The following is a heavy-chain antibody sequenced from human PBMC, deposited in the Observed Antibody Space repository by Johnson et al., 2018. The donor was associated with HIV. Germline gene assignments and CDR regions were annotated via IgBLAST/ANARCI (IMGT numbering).Heavy chain of an antibody. V-gene: IGHV3-66*01. CDR1: GFSVSTYY. CDR3: ARGDVGAFDI. D-gene: IGHD1-26*01. J-gene: IGHJ3*02. Sequence: VQLVESGGGLVQPGGSLRLSCAASGFSVSTYYMSWVRQAPGRGLEWVSVLFSGGTTYYVDSLKGRFTISRDNAKNSLYLQMNSLRAEDTAVFHCARGDVGAFDIWGQGTMVTVSS. CDR2: LFSGGTT.